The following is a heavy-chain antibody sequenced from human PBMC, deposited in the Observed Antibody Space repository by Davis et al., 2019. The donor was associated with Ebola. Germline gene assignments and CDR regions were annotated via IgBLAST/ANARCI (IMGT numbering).Heavy chain of an antibody. Sequence: SETLSLTCTVSGGSISSCYWSWIRQPPGKGLEWIGYIYYSGSTNYNPSLKSRVTISVDTSKNQFSLELRSVTAADTAFYFCATHGSEWGQGILVTVSS. D-gene: IGHD1-26*01. CDR3: ATHGSE. CDR2: IYYSGST. J-gene: IGHJ4*01. V-gene: IGHV4-59*08. CDR1: GGSISSCY.